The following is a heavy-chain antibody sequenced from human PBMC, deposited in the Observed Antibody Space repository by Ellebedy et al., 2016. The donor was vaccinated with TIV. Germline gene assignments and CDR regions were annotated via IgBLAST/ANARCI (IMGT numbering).Heavy chain of an antibody. CDR3: ARENGDYRGYSDS. D-gene: IGHD4-17*01. CDR1: GFTFSTYR. J-gene: IGHJ4*02. V-gene: IGHV3-21*01. Sequence: GESLKISXAASGFTFSTYRMNWVLQAPGQGLECISSISSGSSYIFYGDSMKGRFTISRDNANNSLFLQMDSLRVEDTAVYYCARENGDYRGYSDSWGQGTLVTVSS. CDR2: ISSGSSYI.